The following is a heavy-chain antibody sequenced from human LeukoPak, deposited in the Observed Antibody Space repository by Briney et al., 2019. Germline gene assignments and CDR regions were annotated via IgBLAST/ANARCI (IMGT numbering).Heavy chain of an antibody. J-gene: IGHJ4*02. V-gene: IGHV3-74*01. D-gene: IGHD5-12*01. CDR3: VRDGDAYDFDH. Sequence: GGSLRLSCAASGFGIRGYWMHWVRQAPGKGLMWVSRIKSDGSWTNYADSVRGRFTISRDNAKNTLYLQMIGLRAEDTAIYYCVRDGDAYDFDHWGQGILVTVSS. CDR2: IKSDGSWT. CDR1: GFGIRGYW.